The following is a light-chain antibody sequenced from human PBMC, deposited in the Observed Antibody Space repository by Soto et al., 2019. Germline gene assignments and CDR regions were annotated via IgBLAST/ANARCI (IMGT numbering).Light chain of an antibody. CDR2: AAS. Sequence: DIQMTQSPSSLSASVGDRVTITCRASESIARHLNWYQQKPGKAPNLLIYAASSLQNGVPSRFRGGGSGTDFTLTINILQPEDFATYYCQQTYSTLSITFCQGTRLEIK. V-gene: IGKV1-39*01. CDR3: QQTYSTLSIT. J-gene: IGKJ5*01. CDR1: ESIARH.